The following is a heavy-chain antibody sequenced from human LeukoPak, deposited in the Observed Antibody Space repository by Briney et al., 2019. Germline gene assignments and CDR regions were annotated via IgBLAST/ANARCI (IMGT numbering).Heavy chain of an antibody. D-gene: IGHD5-12*01. J-gene: IGHJ4*02. CDR1: GFTVSGNY. CDR2: LYSTGTI. CDR3: ARDPSYSGYDAPFDY. V-gene: IGHV3-66*03. Sequence: PGGSLRLSCAASGFTVSGNYMSWVRQAPGKGLEWVSVLYSTGTIYYADSVKGRFTISRDNSKNTLYLQMNSLRAEDTAVYYCARDPSYSGYDAPFDYWGQGTLVTVSS.